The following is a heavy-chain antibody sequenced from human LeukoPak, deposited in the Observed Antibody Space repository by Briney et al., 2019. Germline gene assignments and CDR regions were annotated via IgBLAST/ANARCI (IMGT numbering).Heavy chain of an antibody. D-gene: IGHD2-15*01. CDR2: ISTYNGDT. CDR3: ARDSADCSGGSCYSAEYFQH. CDR1: GYTFTNYG. V-gene: IGHV1-18*01. Sequence: ASVKVSCKASGYTFTNYGIIWVRQAPGQGLEWMGWISTYNGDTNYVQKLQGRVTVTTDTSTSTAYMELRNLTSDDTAVYYCARDSADCSGGSCYSAEYFQHWGQGTLVTVSS. J-gene: IGHJ1*01.